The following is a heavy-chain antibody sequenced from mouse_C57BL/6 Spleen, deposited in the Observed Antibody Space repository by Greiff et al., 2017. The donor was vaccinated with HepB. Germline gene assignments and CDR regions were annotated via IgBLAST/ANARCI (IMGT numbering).Heavy chain of an antibody. D-gene: IGHD3-2*02. CDR2: IYPGSSDT. Sequence: EVQLQQSGTVLARPGASVKMSCKTSGYTFTSYWMHWVKQRPGQGLEWIGAIYPGSSDTSYNQKFKGKAKLTAVTSASTAYMELSSLTNEDSAVYYCTRSDSSGYPAWFAYWGQGTLVTVSA. CDR1: GYTFTSYW. V-gene: IGHV1-5*01. CDR3: TRSDSSGYPAWFAY. J-gene: IGHJ3*01.